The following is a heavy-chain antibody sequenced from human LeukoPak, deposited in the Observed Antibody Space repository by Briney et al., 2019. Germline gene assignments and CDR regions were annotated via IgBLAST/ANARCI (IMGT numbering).Heavy chain of an antibody. V-gene: IGHV4-61*02. CDR2: IYTSGST. CDR1: GGSISSGSYY. Sequence: SETLSLTCTVSGGSISSGSYYWSWIRQPAGKGLEWIGRIYTSGSTNYNPSLKSRVTISVDTSKNQFSLKLSSVTAADTAVYYCAREIRNVLMVYAAPDAFDIWGQGTMVTVSS. J-gene: IGHJ3*02. D-gene: IGHD2-8*01. CDR3: AREIRNVLMVYAAPDAFDI.